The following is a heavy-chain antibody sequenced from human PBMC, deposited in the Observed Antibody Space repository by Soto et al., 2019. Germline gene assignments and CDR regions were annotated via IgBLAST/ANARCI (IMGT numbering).Heavy chain of an antibody. CDR3: AGDGSGGSTGDY. V-gene: IGHV3-21*01. CDR2: ISSSSSYI. J-gene: IGHJ4*02. CDR1: GFTFSKYS. D-gene: IGHD2-15*01. Sequence: EVQLVESGGGLVKPGGSLRLSCAASGFTFSKYSMNWVRQAPGKGLEWVSSISSSSSYIYYADSVKGRFTTSRDNGKNYLVRRMTSRGAEDRAVYYCAGDGSGGSTGDYGGQGTRVTVSS.